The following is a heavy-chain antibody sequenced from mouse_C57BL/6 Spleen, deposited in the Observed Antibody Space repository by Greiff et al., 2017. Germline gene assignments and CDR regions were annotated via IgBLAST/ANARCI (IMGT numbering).Heavy chain of an antibody. CDR1: GFTFSDYG. V-gene: IGHV5-15*01. J-gene: IGHJ4*01. CDR2: ISNLAYSI. D-gene: IGHD4-1*01. CDR3: ARLGLGREDAMDY. Sequence: EVQGVESGGGLVQPGGSLKLSCAASGFTFSDYGMAWVRQAPRKGPEWVAFISNLAYSIYYADTVTGRFTISRENAKNTLYLEMSSLRSEDTAMYYCARLGLGREDAMDYWGQGTSVTVSS.